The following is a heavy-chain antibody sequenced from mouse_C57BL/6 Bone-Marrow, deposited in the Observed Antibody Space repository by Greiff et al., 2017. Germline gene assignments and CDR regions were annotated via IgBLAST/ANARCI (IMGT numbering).Heavy chain of an antibody. V-gene: IGHV1-78*01. D-gene: IGHD2-3*01. CDR3: ARRSLCDGYYGGFDY. CDR1: GYTFTDHT. Sequence: VQLQQSDAELVKPGASVKISCKVSGYTFTDHTIHWMKQRPEQGLEWIGSLYPRDGSPKYNEKFKGKATLTAAKSSSTAYMQLNSLTSEDSAVYFSARRSLCDGYYGGFDYWGQGTTLTVSA. CDR2: LYPRDGSP. J-gene: IGHJ2*01.